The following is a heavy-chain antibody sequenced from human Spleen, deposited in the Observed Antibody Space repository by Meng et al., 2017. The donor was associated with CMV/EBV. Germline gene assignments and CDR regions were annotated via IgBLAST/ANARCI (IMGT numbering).Heavy chain of an antibody. J-gene: IGHJ5*02. Sequence: ASVKVSCKASGYSFTNYGITWVRQAPGQGLEWMGWISTYNGDTQYAQKSQGRVTMTTETSSTTAYMELKSLTSDDTAVYYCARGGYQQLSRRWWFDPWGQGTLVTVSS. CDR2: ISTYNGDT. CDR3: ARGGYQQLSRRWWFDP. CDR1: GYSFTNYG. V-gene: IGHV1-18*01. D-gene: IGHD2-2*01.